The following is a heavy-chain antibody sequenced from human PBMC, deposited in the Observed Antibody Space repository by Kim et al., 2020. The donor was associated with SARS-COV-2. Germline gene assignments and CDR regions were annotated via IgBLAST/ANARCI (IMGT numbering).Heavy chain of an antibody. V-gene: IGHV4-34*01. Sequence: SQTLSLTCAVYGGSFSGYYWSWIRQPPGKGLEWIGEINHSGSTNYNPSLKSRVTISVDTSKNQFSLKLSSVTAADTAVYYCASVGAARDYWGQGTLVTVS. J-gene: IGHJ4*02. CDR2: INHSGST. D-gene: IGHD3-10*01. CDR3: ASVGAARDY. CDR1: GGSFSGYY.